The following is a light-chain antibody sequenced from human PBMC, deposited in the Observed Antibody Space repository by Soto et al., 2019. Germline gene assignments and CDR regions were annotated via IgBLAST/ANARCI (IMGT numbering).Light chain of an antibody. CDR3: QQYYSWPLT. CDR2: GAA. V-gene: IGKV3-15*01. CDR1: QSVGTS. J-gene: IGKJ4*01. Sequence: ETVMTQSPATLSVSPGERATLSCRASQSVGTSLAWYQQKPGQAPRVLMYGAASRATGVPGRFSGSGSATEFTLTISSLQSEDFAVYYCQQYYSWPLTCGGGTKLEI.